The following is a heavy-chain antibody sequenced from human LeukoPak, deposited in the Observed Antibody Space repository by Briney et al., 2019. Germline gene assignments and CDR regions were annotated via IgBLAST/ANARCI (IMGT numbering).Heavy chain of an antibody. CDR1: GFTLSSYA. V-gene: IGHV3-23*01. CDR3: AKDPYQPPYDSSGYSDY. D-gene: IGHD3-22*01. CDR2: ISGSGGST. J-gene: IGHJ4*02. Sequence: PGGSLRLSCGASGFTLSSYAKSWVRQAPGKVLEWVAAISGSGGSTEHADSVKGRFTISRDNSKNTLYLQMNSLRAEDTAVYYCAKDPYQPPYDSSGYSDYWGQGTLVTVSS.